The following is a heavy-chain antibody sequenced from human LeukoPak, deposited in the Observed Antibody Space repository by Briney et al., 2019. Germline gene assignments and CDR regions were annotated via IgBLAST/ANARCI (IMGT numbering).Heavy chain of an antibody. CDR3: ARDREMATRLHDAFDF. V-gene: IGHV3-13*01. CDR1: GFTFSSYD. Sequence: GGSLRLSCAASGFTFSSYDIHWVRQATGKGLEWVSGIGTAGEIYYPGSVKGRFTISRDNAKSSLFLQMNSLRAEDTAVYYCARDREMATRLHDAFDFWGQGTMVTVSS. D-gene: IGHD5-24*01. CDR2: IGTAGEI. J-gene: IGHJ3*01.